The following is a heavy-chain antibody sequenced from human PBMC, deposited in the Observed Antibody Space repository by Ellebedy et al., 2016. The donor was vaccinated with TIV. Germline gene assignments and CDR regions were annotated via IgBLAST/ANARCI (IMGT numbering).Heavy chain of an antibody. J-gene: IGHJ4*02. V-gene: IGHV3-21*01. CDR1: GLSFSYYA. CDR2: ISVGASYV. D-gene: IGHD5-12*01. Sequence: GGSLRLSXAASGLSFSYYAMTWVRQAPGKGLEWVASISVGASYVYYADSVKGRFTISRDNAKNSVFLQMDSLRAEDTAVYYCATSRGYTARYFEDWGQGTLVTVSS. CDR3: ATSRGYTARYFED.